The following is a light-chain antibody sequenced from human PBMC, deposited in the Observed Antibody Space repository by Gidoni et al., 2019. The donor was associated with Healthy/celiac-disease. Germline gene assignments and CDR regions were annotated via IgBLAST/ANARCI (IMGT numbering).Light chain of an antibody. J-gene: IGKJ4*01. CDR3: QQYDNRQLT. CDR1: QDISNY. CDR2: DAS. Sequence: DIQMTQSPSSLSASVGDRATITCQASQDISNYLNWYQQKPGKAPKLLIYDASNLETGVPSRFSGSGSGTDFTFTISSLQPEDIATYYCQQYDNRQLTFGGGTKVEIK. V-gene: IGKV1-33*01.